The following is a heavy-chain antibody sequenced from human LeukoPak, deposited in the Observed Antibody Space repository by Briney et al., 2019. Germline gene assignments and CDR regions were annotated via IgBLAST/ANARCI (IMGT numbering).Heavy chain of an antibody. CDR1: GYTFTVSG. CDR3: ATADSSSPPFDY. J-gene: IGHJ4*02. V-gene: IGHV1-24*01. Sequence: ASVTVSFKASGYTFTVSGISWVRQAPGKGGGGMGGFDPEDGETIYAQKFQGRVTMTEDTSTDTAYMELSSLRSEDTAVYYCATADSSSPPFDYWGQGTLVTVSS. D-gene: IGHD6-6*01. CDR2: FDPEDGET.